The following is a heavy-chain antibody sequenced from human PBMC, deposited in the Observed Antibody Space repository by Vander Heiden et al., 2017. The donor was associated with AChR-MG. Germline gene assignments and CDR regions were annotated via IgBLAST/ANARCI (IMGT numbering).Heavy chain of an antibody. V-gene: IGHV4-34*01. CDR1: GGSFSGYY. J-gene: IGHJ6*02. Sequence: QVQLQQWGAGLLKLSETLSLTCAVYGGSFSGYYWSWIRQPPGKGLEWIGEINHSGSTNYNPSLKSRVTISVDTSKNQFSLKLSSVTAADTAVYYCARGPYGSGVTYYYYGMDVWGQGTTVTVSS. D-gene: IGHD3-10*01. CDR2: INHSGST. CDR3: ARGPYGSGVTYYYYGMDV.